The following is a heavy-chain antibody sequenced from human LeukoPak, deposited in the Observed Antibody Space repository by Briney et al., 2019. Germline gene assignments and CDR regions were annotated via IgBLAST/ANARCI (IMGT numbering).Heavy chain of an antibody. CDR3: ARGWRWWLRVPGYYFDY. Sequence: SETLSLTCTVSGSSISGYYWNWIRQPAGKGLEWIGRLHPSGATNYNPSLKSRITMSLDTSKNQLSLKLSSVTAADTAVYYCARGWRWWLRVPGYYFDYWGQGTLVTVSS. V-gene: IGHV4-4*07. CDR1: GSSISGYY. D-gene: IGHD5-12*01. CDR2: LHPSGAT. J-gene: IGHJ4*02.